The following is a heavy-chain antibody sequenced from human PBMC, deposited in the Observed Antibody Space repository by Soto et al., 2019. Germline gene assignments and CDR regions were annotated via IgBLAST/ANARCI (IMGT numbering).Heavy chain of an antibody. V-gene: IGHV1-18*01. Sequence: ASMMVSCKASGYTFTTYGISGVRQAPGQGLEWMGWISGYDGDTNYAQKLQDRVSMTIDTSTGTAYMELRSLTSDDTAIYYCAKNGQPPYYYYGLDVWGQGTKVTVSS. CDR3: AKNGQPPYYYYGLDV. J-gene: IGHJ6*02. CDR2: ISGYDGDT. CDR1: GYTFTTYG. D-gene: IGHD2-8*01.